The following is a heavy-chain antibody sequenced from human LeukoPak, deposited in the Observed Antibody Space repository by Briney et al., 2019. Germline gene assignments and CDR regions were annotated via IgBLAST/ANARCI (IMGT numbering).Heavy chain of an antibody. CDR1: GGSFSGYY. CDR3: ARDGGYCSGGNCFDAFDI. CDR2: INHSGST. J-gene: IGHJ3*02. Sequence: SETLSLTCAVYGGSFSGYYWSWIRQPPGKGLEWIREINHSGSTNYNPSLKSRVTISVDTSKNQFSLKLSSVTAADTAVYYCARDGGYCSGGNCFDAFDIWGQGTMVTVSS. V-gene: IGHV4-34*01. D-gene: IGHD2-15*01.